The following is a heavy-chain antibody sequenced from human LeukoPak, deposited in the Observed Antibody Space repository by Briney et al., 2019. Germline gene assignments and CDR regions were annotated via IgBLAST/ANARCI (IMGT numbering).Heavy chain of an antibody. CDR3: XXXXXXXXXXXTXXXXDY. V-gene: IGHV1-18*01. CDR1: GYIFXNYG. J-gene: IGHJ4*02. CDR2: ISGYNGNT. Sequence: XXXXGYIFXNYGISWVRQAPGQGLEWMGWISGYNGNTNYAQKLQGRVTITTDTSTSTAYMELRSLRSDETAVYYCXXXXXXXXXXXTXXXXDYWGQXTXVTVSS.